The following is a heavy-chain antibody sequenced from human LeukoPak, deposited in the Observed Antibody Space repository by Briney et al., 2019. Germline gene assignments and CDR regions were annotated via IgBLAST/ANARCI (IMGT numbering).Heavy chain of an antibody. CDR3: AKGPWDIVVVPAAIAY. CDR2: ISYDGSNK. CDR1: GFTFSSYG. J-gene: IGHJ4*02. V-gene: IGHV3-30*18. Sequence: GGSLRLSCAASGFTFSSYGMHWVRQAPGKGLERVAVISYDGSNKYYADSVKGRFTISRDNSKNTLYLQMNSLRAEDTAVYYCAKGPWDIVVVPAAIAYWGQGTLVTVSS. D-gene: IGHD2-2*02.